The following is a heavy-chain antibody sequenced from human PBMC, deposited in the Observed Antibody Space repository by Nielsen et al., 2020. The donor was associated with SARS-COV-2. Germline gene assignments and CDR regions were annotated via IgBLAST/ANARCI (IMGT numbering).Heavy chain of an antibody. D-gene: IGHD5-24*01. CDR1: GYSFTNYW. CDR3: VRQDGWGTYYFDS. V-gene: IGHV5-51*01. Sequence: GESLKISCKASGYSFTNYWIGWVRQMPGEGLEYMGIIYPGDSHVIYSPSFQGQVVISVDKSFSTAYLQWSSLKASDTAMYYCVRQDGWGTYYFDSWGQGTLVTVSS. J-gene: IGHJ4*01. CDR2: IYPGDSHV.